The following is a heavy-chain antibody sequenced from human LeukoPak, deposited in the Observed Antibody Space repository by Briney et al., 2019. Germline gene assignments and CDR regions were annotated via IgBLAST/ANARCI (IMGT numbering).Heavy chain of an antibody. CDR2: ISYDGRNE. D-gene: IGHD3-10*02. CDR3: AELGITMIGGV. Sequence: AGGSLRLSCAASGFTFFSHDMHWVRQAPGKGLEWVAAISYDGRNEFYADSVRGRFTISRDNSKSTLYLQMDSLRAEDTAVYYCAELGITMIGGVWGKGTTVTISS. V-gene: IGHV3-30*04. CDR1: GFTFFSHD. J-gene: IGHJ6*04.